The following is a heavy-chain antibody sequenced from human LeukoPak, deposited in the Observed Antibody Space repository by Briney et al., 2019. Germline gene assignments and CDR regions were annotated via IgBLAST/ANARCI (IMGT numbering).Heavy chain of an antibody. D-gene: IGHD3-10*01. CDR1: GFTFSSYA. CDR3: ANGEGPIDY. CDR2: ISGSGGST. J-gene: IGHJ4*02. V-gene: IGHV3-23*01. Sequence: PGGSLRLSCAASGFTFSSYAMSWVRQAPGKGLEWVSAISGSGGSTYYADSVKGRFTISRDNSKNTPCLQMNSLRAEDTAVYYCANGEGPIDYWGQGTLVTVSS.